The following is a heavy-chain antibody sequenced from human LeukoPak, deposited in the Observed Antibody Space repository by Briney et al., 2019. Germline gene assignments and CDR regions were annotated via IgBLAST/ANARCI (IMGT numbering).Heavy chain of an antibody. V-gene: IGHV3-13*01. Sequence: GGSLRLSCAASGFTFSSYDMHWVRQATGKGLEWVSAIGTAGDTYYPGSVKGRFTISRENAKNSLYLQMSSVRAEDTAVYYCARVGEKAFHLWPEIDYWGQGTLVTVS. J-gene: IGHJ4*02. D-gene: IGHD5-24*01. CDR3: ARVGEKAFHLWPEIDY. CDR2: IGTAGDT. CDR1: GFTFSSYD.